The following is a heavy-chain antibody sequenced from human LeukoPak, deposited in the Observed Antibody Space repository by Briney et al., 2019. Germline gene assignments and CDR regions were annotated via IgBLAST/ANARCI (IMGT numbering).Heavy chain of an antibody. D-gene: IGHD3-10*01. Sequence: SETLSLTCSVSGFSISSGYYWGWIRQPPGKGLEWIGSIYHSGSTYFNPSLESRVTMSVDTSKNQFSLKLSSVTAADTAVYYCARDNSDGSGSYYYLGYYFDYWGQGTLVTVSS. CDR2: IYHSGST. V-gene: IGHV4-38-2*02. CDR3: ARDNSDGSGSYYYLGYYFDY. CDR1: GFSISSGYY. J-gene: IGHJ4*02.